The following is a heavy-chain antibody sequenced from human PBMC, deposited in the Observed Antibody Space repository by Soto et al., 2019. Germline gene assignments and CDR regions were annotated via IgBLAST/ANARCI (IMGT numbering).Heavy chain of an antibody. CDR3: AKPGFGQINYDFWSGYYDTPYFDY. J-gene: IGHJ4*02. V-gene: IGHV3-23*01. Sequence: PGGSLRLSCAASGFTFSSYAMSWVRQAPGKGLEWVSAISGSGGSTYYADSVKGRFTISRDNSKNTLYLQMNSLRAEDTAVYYCAKPGFGQINYDFWSGYYDTPYFDYWGQGTLVTVSS. D-gene: IGHD3-3*01. CDR2: ISGSGGST. CDR1: GFTFSSYA.